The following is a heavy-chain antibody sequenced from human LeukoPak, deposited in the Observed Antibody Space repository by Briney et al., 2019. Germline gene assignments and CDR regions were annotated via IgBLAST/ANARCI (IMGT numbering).Heavy chain of an antibody. CDR3: AKKVLTMIVVVIPDYFDY. V-gene: IGHV3-23*01. CDR2: ISGSGGST. Sequence: PGGSLSLSCAASGFTFSSYAMSWVRQAPGKGLEWVSAISGSGGSTYYADSVKGRFTISRDNSKNTLYLQMNSLRAEDTAVYYCAKKVLTMIVVVIPDYFDYWGQGTLVTVSS. CDR1: GFTFSSYA. J-gene: IGHJ4*02. D-gene: IGHD3-22*01.